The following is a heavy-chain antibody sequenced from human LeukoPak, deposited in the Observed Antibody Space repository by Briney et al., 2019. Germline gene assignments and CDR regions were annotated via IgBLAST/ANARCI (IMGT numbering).Heavy chain of an antibody. CDR3: ARVPPYDYVWGSYRYYGRYFDY. D-gene: IGHD3-16*02. J-gene: IGHJ4*02. CDR2: ISAYNGNT. CDR1: GYTFTSYG. V-gene: IGHV1-18*01. Sequence: ASVKVSCKASGYTFTSYGISWVRQAPGQGLEWMGWISAYNGNTNYAQTLQGRVTMTTDTSTSTAYMELRSLRSDDTAVYYCARVPPYDYVWGSYRYYGRYFDYWGQGTLVTVSS.